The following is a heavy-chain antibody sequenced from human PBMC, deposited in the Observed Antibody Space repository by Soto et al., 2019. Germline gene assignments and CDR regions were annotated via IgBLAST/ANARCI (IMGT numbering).Heavy chain of an antibody. D-gene: IGHD3-16*01. V-gene: IGHV3-66*01. CDR2: IYSGGST. CDR3: AAYSHEGY. Sequence: EEQLVESGGDLVQPGGSLRLSCAASGFTVSNNYMSWVRQAPGKGLEWVSLIYSGGSTYYADSVKGRFTISRDSSKNTLYLQMTSLRAEDTAMYYCAAYSHEGYWGQGTLVSVSS. J-gene: IGHJ4*02. CDR1: GFTVSNNY.